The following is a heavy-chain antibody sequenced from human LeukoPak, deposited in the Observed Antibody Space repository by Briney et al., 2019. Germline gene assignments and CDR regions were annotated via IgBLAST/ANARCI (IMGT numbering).Heavy chain of an antibody. Sequence: SETLSLTCTVSGDSISSYYWNWIRQSPGKGLEWIGYIYDSGSTNYNPSLKSRVTISVDTSKHQFSLNLRSATAADTAAYYCAASGTYSNWFDPWGQGTLVIVSS. CDR3: AASGTYSNWFDP. V-gene: IGHV4-59*01. CDR1: GDSISSYY. J-gene: IGHJ5*02. D-gene: IGHD1-26*01. CDR2: IYDSGST.